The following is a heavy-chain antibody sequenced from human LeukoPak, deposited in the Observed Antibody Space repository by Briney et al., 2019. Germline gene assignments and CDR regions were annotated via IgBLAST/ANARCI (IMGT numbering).Heavy chain of an antibody. CDR3: ARDRGFGNSISYMDV. V-gene: IGHV4-4*07. J-gene: IGHJ6*03. CDR2: FYSSASP. CDR1: GGSISNSF. D-gene: IGHD4-23*01. Sequence: SETLSLTCTVSGGSISNSFWSWIRQPAGKGLEWIGRFYSSASPNYNPSLKSRVSMSVDTSKNQFSLKLGSVTAADTAIYFCARDRGFGNSISYMDVWGKGTTITVSS.